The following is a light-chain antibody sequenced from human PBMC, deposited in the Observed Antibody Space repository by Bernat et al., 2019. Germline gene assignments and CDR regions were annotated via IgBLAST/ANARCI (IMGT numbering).Light chain of an antibody. J-gene: IGKJ4*01. Sequence: EIVLTQSPGTLYLSPGDRATLSCRAGQSILTASLAWYQQRPGQAPRLLIYAASTRATGTPARFSGSGSETDFTLTISSLQPEDFATYYCQQYNSYLPTFGGGTKVEIK. CDR1: QSILTAS. V-gene: IGKV3-20*01. CDR3: QQYNSYLPT. CDR2: AAS.